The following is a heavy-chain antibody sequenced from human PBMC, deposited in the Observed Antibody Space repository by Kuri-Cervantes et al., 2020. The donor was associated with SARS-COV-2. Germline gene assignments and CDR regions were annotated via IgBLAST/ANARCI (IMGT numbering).Heavy chain of an antibody. CDR1: GFTFSNYA. CDR3: ARAYGDYVFREGLDS. Sequence: GESLKISCAASGFTFSNYAIHWVRQAPGKGLEWVSGIGPSNTYIYYADSVKGRFIISRDNAKNSLYLQMNSLRVEDTALYYCARAYGDYVFREGLDSWGQGTLVTVSS. J-gene: IGHJ4*02. D-gene: IGHD4-17*01. V-gene: IGHV3-21*06. CDR2: IGPSNTYI.